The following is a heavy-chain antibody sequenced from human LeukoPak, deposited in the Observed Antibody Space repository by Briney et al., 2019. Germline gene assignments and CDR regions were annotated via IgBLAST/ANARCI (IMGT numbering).Heavy chain of an antibody. CDR1: GFTVSSNY. Sequence: PGGSLRLSCAAPGFTVSSNYMSWVRQAPGKGLEWVSVIYSGGSTYYADSVKGRFTISRHNSKNTLYLQMNSLRAEDTAVYYCARGGIVASHPYYYYGMDVWGQGTTVTVSS. J-gene: IGHJ6*02. D-gene: IGHD5-12*01. V-gene: IGHV3-53*04. CDR3: ARGGIVASHPYYYYGMDV. CDR2: IYSGGST.